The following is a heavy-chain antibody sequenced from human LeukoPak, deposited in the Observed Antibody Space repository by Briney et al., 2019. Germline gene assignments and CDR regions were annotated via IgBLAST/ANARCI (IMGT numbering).Heavy chain of an antibody. V-gene: IGHV3-7*03. CDR2: IKEDRFEQ. Sequence: PGGSLRLSCAASGFAFSRYWKTWVGQAPGKGLEWVANIKEDRFEQDYVDSVRGRFTISRDNAQSSLYLQMNSLRTEDMTVYYCVQDSYAISSSGSTFASWGQGTLVTVSS. D-gene: IGHD2-2*01. CDR3: VQDSYAISSSGSTFAS. J-gene: IGHJ4*02. CDR1: GFAFSRYW.